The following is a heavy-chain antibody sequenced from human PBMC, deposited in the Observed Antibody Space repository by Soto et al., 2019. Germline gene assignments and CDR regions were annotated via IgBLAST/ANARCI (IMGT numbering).Heavy chain of an antibody. V-gene: IGHV4-30-4*01. CDR2: IYYSGST. CDR1: GGSISSGDYY. J-gene: IGHJ3*02. CDR3: ARGEGRYDAFDI. Sequence: SETLSLTCTVSGGSISSGDYYWSWIRQPPGKGLEWIGYIYYSGSTYYNPSLKSRVTISVDTSKNQFSLKLSSVTAADTAVYYCARGEGRYDAFDIWGQGTMVTVSS.